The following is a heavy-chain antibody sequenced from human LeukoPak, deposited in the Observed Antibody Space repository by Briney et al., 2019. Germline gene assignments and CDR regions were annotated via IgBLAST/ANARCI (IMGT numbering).Heavy chain of an antibody. V-gene: IGHV3-23*01. CDR2: ISGSGDST. CDR3: AKVVVWFSYATGDY. CDR1: GSTFSSYA. Sequence: GGFLRFPCAVSGSTFSSYAMHWVRQAPGKGLEWVSGISGSGDSTYYADSVKGRFNISRDNSKDTLYLQVNSLRVEDTAVYYCAKVVVWFSYATGDYWGQRAHGH. J-gene: IGHJ4*01. D-gene: IGHD3-10*01.